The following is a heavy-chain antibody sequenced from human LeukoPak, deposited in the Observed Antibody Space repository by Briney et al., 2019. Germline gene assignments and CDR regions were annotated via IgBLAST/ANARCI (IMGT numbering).Heavy chain of an antibody. CDR2: MSFDGSNK. CDR3: TSICRSSSCYLDY. D-gene: IGHD2-2*01. J-gene: IGHJ4*02. V-gene: IGHV3-30*03. CDR1: GFTFNNYG. Sequence: GRSLRLSCADSGFTFNNYGMHWVRQAPGKGLEWVAVMSFDGSNKYYADSVKGRFTISRDNSRNTLYLQMNSLRVEDTAVYYCTSICRSSSCYLDYWGQGTLVTVSS.